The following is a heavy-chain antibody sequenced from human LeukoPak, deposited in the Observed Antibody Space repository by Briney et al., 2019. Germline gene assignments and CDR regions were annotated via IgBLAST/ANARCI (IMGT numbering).Heavy chain of an antibody. Sequence: PGGSLRLSCAASGFTFSSYWMHWVRQAPGKGLVWVSRINSDGCSTSYADSVKGRFTISRDNAKNTLYLQMNSLRAEDTAVYYCARGGVVVPAAMLGYYYYYGMDVWGQGTTVTVSS. V-gene: IGHV3-74*01. CDR1: GFTFSSYW. D-gene: IGHD2-2*01. CDR2: INSDGCST. J-gene: IGHJ6*02. CDR3: ARGGVVVPAAMLGYYYYYGMDV.